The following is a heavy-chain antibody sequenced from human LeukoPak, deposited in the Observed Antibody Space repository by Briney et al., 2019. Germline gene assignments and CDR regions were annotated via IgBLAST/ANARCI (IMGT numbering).Heavy chain of an antibody. J-gene: IGHJ4*02. Sequence: GGSLRLSCAASGFTFSSYAMSWVRQAPGKGLEWVSAISGSGGSTYYADSVKGRFTISRDNAKNSLYLQMNSLRAEDTAVYYCARDPDRDGVDYWGQGTLVTVSS. V-gene: IGHV3-23*01. CDR2: ISGSGGST. CDR3: ARDPDRDGVDY. CDR1: GFTFSSYA. D-gene: IGHD1-14*01.